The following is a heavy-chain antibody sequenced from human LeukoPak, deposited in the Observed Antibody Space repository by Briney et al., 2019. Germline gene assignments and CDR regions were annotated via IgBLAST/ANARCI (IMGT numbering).Heavy chain of an antibody. J-gene: IGHJ6*02. CDR1: GFTVSSNY. CDR2: IYSGGST. D-gene: IGHD2-8*01. Sequence: GGSLRLSCAASGFTVSSNYMSWVRQAPGKGLEGVSGIYSGGSTYYADSVKGRFTISRHNSKNTLYLQMNSLKAEDTAVYYCASILMDVRYYDGTDVWGQGTTVTVSS. V-gene: IGHV3-53*04. CDR3: ASILMDVRYYDGTDV.